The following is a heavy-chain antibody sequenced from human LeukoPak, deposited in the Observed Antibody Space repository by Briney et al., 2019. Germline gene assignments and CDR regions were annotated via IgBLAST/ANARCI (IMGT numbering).Heavy chain of an antibody. J-gene: IGHJ6*02. CDR2: ISYDGSNK. CDR1: GYTFTSYG. V-gene: IGHV3-30*18. Sequence: SCKASGYTFTSYGMHWVRQAPGKGLEWVAVISYDGSNKYYADSVKGRFTISRDNSKNTLYLQMNSLRAEDTAVYYCAKDSRHGDYGYYYYGMDVWGQGTTVTVSS. CDR3: AKDSRHGDYGYYYYGMDV. D-gene: IGHD4-17*01.